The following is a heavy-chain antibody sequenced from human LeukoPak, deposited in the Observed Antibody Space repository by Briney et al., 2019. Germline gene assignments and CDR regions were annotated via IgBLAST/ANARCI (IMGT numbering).Heavy chain of an antibody. V-gene: IGHV4-39*01. Sequence: SETLSLTCTVSGGSISSSSYYWGWIRQPPGKGLEWIGSIYYSGSTYYNPSLKSRVTISVDTSKNQFSLKLSSVTAADTAVYYCARHSRGVDYYYDSSIDYWGQGTLVTVSS. CDR3: ARHSRGVDYYYDSSIDY. J-gene: IGHJ4*02. D-gene: IGHD3-22*01. CDR1: GGSISSSSYY. CDR2: IYYSGST.